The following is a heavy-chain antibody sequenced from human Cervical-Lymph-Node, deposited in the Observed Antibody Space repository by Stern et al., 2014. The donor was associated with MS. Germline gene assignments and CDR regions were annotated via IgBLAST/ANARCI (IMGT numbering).Heavy chain of an antibody. D-gene: IGHD1-26*01. CDR2: ISYDGRDK. CDR1: GFVFRRYA. Sequence: VQLAESGGGVVQPGRSLRLSCAASGFVFRRYALHWVRQAPGKGLEWVACISYDGRDKYYTDSVKGRFSVSRDNSNNTVDLEMNSLRLEDTAVYYCAKGGSGSYLDWGQGSLVTVSS. V-gene: IGHV3-30*04. J-gene: IGHJ4*02. CDR3: AKGGSGSYLD.